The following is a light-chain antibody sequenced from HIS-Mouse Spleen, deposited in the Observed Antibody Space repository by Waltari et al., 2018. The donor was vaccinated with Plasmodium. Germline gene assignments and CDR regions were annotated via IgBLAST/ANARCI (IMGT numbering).Light chain of an antibody. V-gene: IGKV3-15*01. CDR2: GAA. Sequence: EIVMTQSPATLSVSPGERATLSCRASQSVSSNLAWYQQQPGQAPRLLIYGAATRATGIPARCSGSGSGTEFTLTISSLQSEDFAVYYCQQYNNWSFTFGPGTKVDIK. J-gene: IGKJ3*01. CDR3: QQYNNWSFT. CDR1: QSVSSN.